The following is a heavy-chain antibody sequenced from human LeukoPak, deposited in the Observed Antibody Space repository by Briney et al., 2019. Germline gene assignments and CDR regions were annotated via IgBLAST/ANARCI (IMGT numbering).Heavy chain of an antibody. CDR2: ISAYNGNT. Sequence: ASVKVSCKASGYTFTSYGISWVRQAPGQGLEWMGWISAYNGNTNYAQKFQGRVTMTTDTSTSTAYMELRSLRSDDTAVYYCARAWWLRPGYYFDYWGQGTLVTVSS. D-gene: IGHD5-12*01. CDR1: GYTFTSYG. V-gene: IGHV1-18*01. CDR3: ARAWWLRPGYYFDY. J-gene: IGHJ4*02.